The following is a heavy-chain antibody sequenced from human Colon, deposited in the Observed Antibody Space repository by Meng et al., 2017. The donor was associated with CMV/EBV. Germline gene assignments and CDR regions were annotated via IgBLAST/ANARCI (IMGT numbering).Heavy chain of an antibody. Sequence: GESLKISCVGSGFRLDGYSMHWVRHTPGKGLEWLSLITWDGGRVYYADAVKGRFVVSRDNANNVLHLEMKSLKPEDSGLYHCAKDMCGSGSSYDFWGQGTLVTVSS. CDR1: GFRLDGYS. CDR2: ITWDGGRV. V-gene: IGHV3-43*01. CDR3: AKDMCGSGSSYDF. D-gene: IGHD3-10*01. J-gene: IGHJ4*02.